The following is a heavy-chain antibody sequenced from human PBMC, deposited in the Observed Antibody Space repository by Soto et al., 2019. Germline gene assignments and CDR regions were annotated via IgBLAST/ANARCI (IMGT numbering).Heavy chain of an antibody. J-gene: IGHJ6*03. CDR2: INPSGGST. D-gene: IGHD1-20*01. V-gene: IGHV1-46*03. Sequence: ASVKVSCKASGYTFTSYYMHWVRQAPGQGLEWMGIINPSGGSTSYAQKFQGRVTMTRDTSTSTVYMELSSLRSEDTAVYYCARVARFHNWNPRPHYYYYMDVWGKGTTVTVSS. CDR3: ARVARFHNWNPRPHYYYYMDV. CDR1: GYTFTSYY.